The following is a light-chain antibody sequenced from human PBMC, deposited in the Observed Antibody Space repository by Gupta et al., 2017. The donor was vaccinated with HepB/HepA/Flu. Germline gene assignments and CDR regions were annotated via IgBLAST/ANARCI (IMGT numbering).Light chain of an antibody. J-gene: IGKJ1*01. CDR1: QSVLYSSNNKNY. CDR2: WAS. CDR3: QQYDNTPWT. Sequence: VMTQSPDSLAVSLGERATINCKSSQSVLYSSNNKNYLAWYQQKPGQPPKLLIYWASTRESGVPDRFSDSGSGTDFTLTISSLQAEDVAIYYCQQYDNTPWTFGQGTKVEIK. V-gene: IGKV4-1*01.